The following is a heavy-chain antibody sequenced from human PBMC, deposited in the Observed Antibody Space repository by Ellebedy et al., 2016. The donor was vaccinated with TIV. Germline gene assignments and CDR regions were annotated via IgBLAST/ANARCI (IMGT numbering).Heavy chain of an antibody. CDR2: IYHSGST. D-gene: IGHD3-22*01. CDR3: ARDSALYDSSGYYGS. V-gene: IGHV4-4*02. Sequence: SETLSLXCAVSGGSISSSNWWSWVRQPPGKGLEWIGEIYHSGSTNYNPSLKSRVTISVDKSKNQFSLKLSSVTAADTAVYYCARDSALYDSSGYYGSWGQGTLVTVSS. CDR1: GGSISSSNW. J-gene: IGHJ4*02.